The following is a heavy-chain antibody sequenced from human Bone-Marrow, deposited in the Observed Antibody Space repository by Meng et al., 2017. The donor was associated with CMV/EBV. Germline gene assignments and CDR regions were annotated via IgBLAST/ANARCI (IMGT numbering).Heavy chain of an antibody. CDR3: ARDPVIAAAGTFEFEFDY. V-gene: IGHV1-69*10. CDR1: GGTFTSYA. Sequence: SVKVSCKASGGTFTSYAISWLRQAPGQGLEWMGGIMPIYDVVNYEQKFQGRVTITADKSTSTAYMELSSLRSEDTAVYYCARDPVIAAAGTFEFEFDYWGRGTLVTVSS. CDR2: IMPIYDVV. J-gene: IGHJ4*02. D-gene: IGHD6-13*01.